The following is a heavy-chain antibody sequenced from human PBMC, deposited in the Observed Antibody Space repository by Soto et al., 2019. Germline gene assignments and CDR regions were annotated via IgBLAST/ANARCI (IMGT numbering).Heavy chain of an antibody. D-gene: IGHD2-2*01. J-gene: IGHJ4*02. Sequence: SETLSLTCTVSGGSISSYYWSWIRQPPGKGLEWIGYIYYSGSTNYNPSLKSRVTISVDTSKNQFSLKLSSVTAADTAVYYCARVRVPYCSSTSCYHYFDYWGQGTLVTVSS. CDR1: GGSISSYY. CDR3: ARVRVPYCSSTSCYHYFDY. V-gene: IGHV4-59*01. CDR2: IYYSGST.